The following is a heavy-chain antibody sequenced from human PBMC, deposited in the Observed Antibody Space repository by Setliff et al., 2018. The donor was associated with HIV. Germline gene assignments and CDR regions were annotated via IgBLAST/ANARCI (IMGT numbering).Heavy chain of an antibody. D-gene: IGHD6-25*01. CDR3: TRSRRRLDAFDI. V-gene: IGHV1-24*01. CDR2: FDPEDGET. Sequence: ASVKVSCKVSGYTLTELSMHWVRQAPGKGLEWVGGFDPEDGETIYAQKFQGRVTMTEDTSIDTAYMELSSLRSEDTAVYYCTRSRRRLDAFDIWGQGTMVTVSS. CDR1: GYTLTELS. J-gene: IGHJ3*02.